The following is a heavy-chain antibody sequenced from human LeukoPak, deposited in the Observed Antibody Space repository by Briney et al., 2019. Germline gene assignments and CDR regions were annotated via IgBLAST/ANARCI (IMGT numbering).Heavy chain of an antibody. D-gene: IGHD3-10*01. Sequence: GASVKVSCKASGYTFTGYYMHWVRQAPGQGLEWMGWINPNSGGTNYAQKLQGRVTMTTDTSTSTAYMELRSLRSDDTAVYYCARVRGITYDAFDIWGQGTMVTVSS. CDR2: INPNSGGT. CDR3: ARVRGITYDAFDI. V-gene: IGHV1-2*02. CDR1: GYTFTGYY. J-gene: IGHJ3*02.